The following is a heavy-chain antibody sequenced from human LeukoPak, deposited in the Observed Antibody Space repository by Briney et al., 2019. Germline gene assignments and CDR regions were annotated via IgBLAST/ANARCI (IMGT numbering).Heavy chain of an antibody. J-gene: IGHJ6*02. Sequence: ASVKVSCKASGYSFTTYYMHWARQAPGQGLEWMGIINPSGGSTSYAQKFQGRVTMTRDTSTSTVYMEVSSLRSEDTAVYYCARRRNNCLDVWGQGTTVTVS. CDR2: INPSGGST. V-gene: IGHV1-46*01. CDR3: ARRRNNCLDV. D-gene: IGHD1-1*01. CDR1: GYSFTTYY.